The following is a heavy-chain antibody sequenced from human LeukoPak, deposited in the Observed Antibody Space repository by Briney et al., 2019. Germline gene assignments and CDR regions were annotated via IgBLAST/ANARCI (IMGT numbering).Heavy chain of an antibody. CDR2: ISGSGGST. V-gene: IGHV3-23*01. D-gene: IGHD3-22*01. CDR3: AKASAMIVVVSKHFDY. J-gene: IGHJ4*02. CDR1: GFTFSNYW. Sequence: GGSLRLSCAASGFTFSNYWMSWVRQAPGKGLEWVSAISGSGGSTYYADSVKGRFTISRGNSKNTLYLQMNSLRAEDTAVYYCAKASAMIVVVSKHFDYWGQGTLVTVSS.